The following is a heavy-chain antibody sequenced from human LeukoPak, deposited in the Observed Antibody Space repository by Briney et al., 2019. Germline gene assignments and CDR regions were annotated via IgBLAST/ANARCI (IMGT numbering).Heavy chain of an antibody. J-gene: IGHJ6*02. V-gene: IGHV3-30*18. CDR2: ISYDGSNK. CDR1: GFTFSSYG. CDR3: AKSEQQLVRLYYYYGMDV. Sequence: PGGSLRLSYAASGFTFSSYGMHWVRQAPGKGLEWVAVISYDGSNKYYADSVKGRFTISRDNSKNTLYLQMNSLRAEDTAVYYCAKSEQQLVRLYYYYGMDVWGQGTTVTVSS. D-gene: IGHD6-13*01.